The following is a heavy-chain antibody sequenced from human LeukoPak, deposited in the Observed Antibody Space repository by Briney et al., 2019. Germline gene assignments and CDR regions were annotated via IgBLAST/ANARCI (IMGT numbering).Heavy chain of an antibody. Sequence: SETLSLTCTVSGGSISSYYWGWIRRPPGKGLEWIGSIYYSGSTYYNPSLKSRVTISVDTSKNQFSLKLSSVTAADTAVYYCARLKPPIFGVVINVLDYWGQGTLVTVSS. CDR3: ARLKPPIFGVVINVLDY. CDR1: GGSISSYY. J-gene: IGHJ4*02. D-gene: IGHD3-3*01. CDR2: IYYSGST. V-gene: IGHV4-39*01.